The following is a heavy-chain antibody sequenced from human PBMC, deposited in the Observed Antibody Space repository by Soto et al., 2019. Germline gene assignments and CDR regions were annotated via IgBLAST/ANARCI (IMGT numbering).Heavy chain of an antibody. CDR3: ARGESTVTSTGLDY. V-gene: IGHV1-8*01. CDR2: MNPNSGNT. CDR1: GYTFTSYD. Sequence: QVQLVQSGAEVKKPGASVKVSCKASGYTFTSYDINWVRQATGQGLEWMGWMNPNSGNTGYAQKFQGRVTMTSNTTKSTVYMELSSLRSEDTDVYYCARGESTVTSTGLDYWGQGTLVTVSS. D-gene: IGHD4-4*01. J-gene: IGHJ4*02.